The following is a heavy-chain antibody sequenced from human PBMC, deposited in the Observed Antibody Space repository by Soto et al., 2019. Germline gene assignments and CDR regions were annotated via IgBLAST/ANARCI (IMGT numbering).Heavy chain of an antibody. CDR2: ISGSGIST. Sequence: DVPLLESGGGLVQPGGSLRLSCAASGFTFRSYAMSWVRQAPGKGLEWVSGISGSGISTHYADSVKGRFTVSRDNSKNTLYLQMNSLRAEDTAVYNCAKEPVGPDWYFDLWARGTLVTVSS. J-gene: IGHJ2*01. V-gene: IGHV3-23*01. CDR1: GFTFRSYA. CDR3: AKEPVGPDWYFDL.